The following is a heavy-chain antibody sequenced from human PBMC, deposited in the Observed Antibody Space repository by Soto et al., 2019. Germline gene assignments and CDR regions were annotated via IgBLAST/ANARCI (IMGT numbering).Heavy chain of an antibody. CDR3: ASREIQGPMDY. D-gene: IGHD1-26*01. CDR1: GYSISSSNW. V-gene: IGHV4-28*01. J-gene: IGHJ4*02. Sequence: QVQLQESGPGLVKPSDTLSLTCAVSGYSISSSNWWGWIRQPPGKGLEWIGYIYYSGTTYYNPSLKSRVTMSVDTSTNQFTLKLPTVTAVDTSVYYCASREIQGPMDYWGQGTLVNVSS. CDR2: IYYSGTT.